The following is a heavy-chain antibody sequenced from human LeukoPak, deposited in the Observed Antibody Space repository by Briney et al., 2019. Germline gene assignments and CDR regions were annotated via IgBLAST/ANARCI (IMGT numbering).Heavy chain of an antibody. Sequence: GRSLRLSCAASGFTFSSFGMHWVRQAPGKGLEWVAVIPYDGNNEQYADSVKGRFTISRDNSKNMLYLQMNSLRAEDTAVYYCAKESGALGAPLYDYWGRGILVTASS. D-gene: IGHD4/OR15-4a*01. CDR1: GFTFSSFG. CDR2: IPYDGNNE. CDR3: AKESGALGAPLYDY. V-gene: IGHV3-30*18. J-gene: IGHJ4*02.